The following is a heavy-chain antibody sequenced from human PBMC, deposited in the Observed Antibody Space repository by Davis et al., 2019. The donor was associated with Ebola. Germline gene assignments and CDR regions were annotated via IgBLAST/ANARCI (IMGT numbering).Heavy chain of an antibody. Sequence: MPGGSLRLSCAVYGGSFSGYYWSWIRQPPGKGLEWIGEINHSGSTNYNPSLKSRVTISVDTSKNQFSLKLSSVTAADTAVYYCARGGRYGLYYFDYWGQGTLVTVSP. D-gene: IGHD5-18*01. CDR3: ARGGRYGLYYFDY. CDR1: GGSFSGYY. J-gene: IGHJ4*02. V-gene: IGHV4-34*01. CDR2: INHSGST.